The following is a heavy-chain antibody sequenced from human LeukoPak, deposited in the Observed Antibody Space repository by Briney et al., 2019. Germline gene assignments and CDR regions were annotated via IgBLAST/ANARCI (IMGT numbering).Heavy chain of an antibody. D-gene: IGHD6-6*01. CDR3: ARVSSIAARPYYYYGMDV. Sequence: GGSLRLSCAASGFIFSSYSMNWVRQAPGKGLEWDSSISSSSSYIYYADSVKGRFTISRDNAKNSLYLQMNSLRAEDTAVYYCARVSSIAARPYYYYGMDVWGQGTTVTVSS. CDR1: GFIFSSYS. J-gene: IGHJ6*02. V-gene: IGHV3-21*01. CDR2: ISSSSSYI.